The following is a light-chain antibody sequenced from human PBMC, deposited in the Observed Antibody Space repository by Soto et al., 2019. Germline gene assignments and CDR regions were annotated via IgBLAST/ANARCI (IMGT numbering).Light chain of an antibody. V-gene: IGLV2-14*01. Sequence: QSVLTQPASVSGSPGQSITISCTGTSSDVGGYNYVSWFQHHPGKAPKLIIYEVSYRPSGVSARFSGSKSGDTASLTISGLQAEDEADYYCSSFTNTITRYAFGTGTKVT. CDR3: SSFTNTITRYA. CDR1: SSDVGGYNY. J-gene: IGLJ1*01. CDR2: EVS.